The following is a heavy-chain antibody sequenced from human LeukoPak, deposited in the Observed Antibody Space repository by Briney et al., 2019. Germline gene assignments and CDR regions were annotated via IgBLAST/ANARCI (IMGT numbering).Heavy chain of an antibody. V-gene: IGHV1-18*01. CDR3: AREWYYYDSSGAKANWFDP. CDR1: GYTFTSYG. Sequence: GASVKVSCKASGYTFTSYGISWVRQAPGQGLEWMGWISAYNGNTNYAQKLQGRVTMTTDTSTSTAYMELRSLRSDDTAVYYCAREWYYYDSSGAKANWFDPWGQGTLVTVSS. D-gene: IGHD3-22*01. CDR2: ISAYNGNT. J-gene: IGHJ5*02.